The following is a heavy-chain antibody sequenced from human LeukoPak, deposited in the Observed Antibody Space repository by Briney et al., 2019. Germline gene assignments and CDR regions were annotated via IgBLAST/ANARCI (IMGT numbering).Heavy chain of an antibody. CDR1: GGSISNYY. CDR3: ARDFYGDDGHHPFDY. CDR2: IYASGST. V-gene: IGHV4-4*07. D-gene: IGHD2/OR15-2a*01. Sequence: PSETLSPTCIVSGGSISNYYWNWLRQPAGKGLEWIGRIYASGSTNYNPSLKSRVTISMDKSKNHFSLNLKSVTAADTAFYYCARDFYGDDGHHPFDYWGQGIQVTVSS. J-gene: IGHJ4*02.